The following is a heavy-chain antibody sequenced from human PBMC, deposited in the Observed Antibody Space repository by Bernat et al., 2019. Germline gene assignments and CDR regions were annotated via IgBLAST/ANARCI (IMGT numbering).Heavy chain of an antibody. Sequence: QVQLQQWGAGLLKPSETLSLTCAVYGGSFSGYYWSWIRQPPGKGLEWIGEINHSGSTNYNPSLKSRVTISVDTSKNQFSLKLSSVTAADTAVYYCARANYDFWSGYYTNWFDPWGQGTLVIVSS. J-gene: IGHJ5*02. V-gene: IGHV4-34*01. CDR3: ARANYDFWSGYYTNWFDP. CDR2: INHSGST. D-gene: IGHD3-3*01. CDR1: GGSFSGYY.